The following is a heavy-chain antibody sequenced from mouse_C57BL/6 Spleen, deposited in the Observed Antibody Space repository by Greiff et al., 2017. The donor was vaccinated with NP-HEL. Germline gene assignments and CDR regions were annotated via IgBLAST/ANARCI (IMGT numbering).Heavy chain of an antibody. J-gene: IGHJ4*01. V-gene: IGHV1-55*01. Sequence: VQLQQPGAELVKPGASVKMSCKASGYTFTSYWITWVKQRPGQGLEWIGDIYPGSGSTNYNEKFKSKATLTVDTSSSTAYMQLSSLTSEDSAVYYCARLYYYGSSSYAMDYWGQGTSVTVSS. CDR1: GYTFTSYW. D-gene: IGHD1-1*01. CDR2: IYPGSGST. CDR3: ARLYYYGSSSYAMDY.